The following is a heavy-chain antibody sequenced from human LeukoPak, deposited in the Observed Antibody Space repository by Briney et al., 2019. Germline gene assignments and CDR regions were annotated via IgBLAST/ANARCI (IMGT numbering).Heavy chain of an antibody. J-gene: IGHJ3*02. CDR1: GFTFSSYD. V-gene: IGHV3-30*03. Sequence: GGSLRLSGAASGFTFSSYDMHWVRQAPGKGLEWVAGISYDGSNKYYADSVKGRFTISRDNSKNTLYLQMNSLRAEDTAVYYCARAPGYCSSTSCYVEAFDIWGQGTMVTVSS. CDR2: ISYDGSNK. D-gene: IGHD2-2*01. CDR3: ARAPGYCSSTSCYVEAFDI.